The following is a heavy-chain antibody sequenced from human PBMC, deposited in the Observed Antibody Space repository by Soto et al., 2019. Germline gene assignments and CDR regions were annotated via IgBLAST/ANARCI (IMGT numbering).Heavy chain of an antibody. D-gene: IGHD6-19*01. Sequence: QVQLVQSGAEVKKPGSSVKVSCKASGGTFSSYAISWVRQAPGHGLEWMGGIIPIFGTANYAQKFQSRVTITADESTSTAYMELSSLRSEDTAVYYCARRQQWRPKKPDYYYYGMDVWGQGTTVTVSS. V-gene: IGHV1-69*01. J-gene: IGHJ6*02. CDR2: IIPIFGTA. CDR3: ARRQQWRPKKPDYYYYGMDV. CDR1: GGTFSSYA.